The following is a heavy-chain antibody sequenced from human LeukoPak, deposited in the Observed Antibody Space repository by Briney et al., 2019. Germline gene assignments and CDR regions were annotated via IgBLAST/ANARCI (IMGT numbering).Heavy chain of an antibody. D-gene: IGHD4-17*01. Sequence: GGSLRLSCAASGFTFSSYWMSWVRQAPGKGLEWVANIKQDGSEKYHVDSVRGRFTISRDNAKNSLFLQMNSLRAEDTAVYYCVRGGRVTTVINYWGQGTLVTVSS. CDR2: IKQDGSEK. CDR3: VRGGRVTTVINY. J-gene: IGHJ4*02. CDR1: GFTFSSYW. V-gene: IGHV3-7*04.